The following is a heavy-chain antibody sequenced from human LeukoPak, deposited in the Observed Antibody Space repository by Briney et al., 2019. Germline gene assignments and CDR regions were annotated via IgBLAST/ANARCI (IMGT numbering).Heavy chain of an antibody. Sequence: PGGSLRLSCAASGFTFSGYSMNWVRQAPREGLEWVSYIRSSGSPIYYADSVKGRFTISRDNAKNSVYLQMNSLRDEDTAVYYCVRDPDALDYWGQGTLVTVSS. J-gene: IGHJ4*02. CDR3: VRDPDALDY. CDR1: GFTFSGYS. V-gene: IGHV3-48*02. CDR2: IRSSGSPI.